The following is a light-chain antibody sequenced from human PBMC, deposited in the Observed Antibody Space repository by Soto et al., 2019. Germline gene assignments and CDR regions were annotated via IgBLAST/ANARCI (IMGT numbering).Light chain of an antibody. V-gene: IGKV3-20*01. Sequence: ESVLTQSPGTLSLSPGERATLSCRASQSVSSSYLAWYQQKPGQAPRLLIYGASTRATGIPDRFSGSESGTDFTLTISRLEPEDFAVYYCQQYGSSQWTFGQGTKVDIK. J-gene: IGKJ1*01. CDR2: GAS. CDR3: QQYGSSQWT. CDR1: QSVSSSY.